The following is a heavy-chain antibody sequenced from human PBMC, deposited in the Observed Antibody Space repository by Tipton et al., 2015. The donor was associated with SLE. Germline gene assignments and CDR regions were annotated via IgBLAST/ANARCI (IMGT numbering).Heavy chain of an antibody. J-gene: IGHJ4*02. Sequence: TLSPTCTVSGYSISSGYYWGWIRQPPGKGWEWIGAMDHSGNTYYNSSLRSRVTISVDTSKNQFSLKLSSVTAADTAVYYCARGRTTGRLDYWGQGTLVTVSS. CDR1: GYSISSGYY. V-gene: IGHV4-38-2*02. CDR3: ARGRTTGRLDY. CDR2: MDHSGNT. D-gene: IGHD1-1*01.